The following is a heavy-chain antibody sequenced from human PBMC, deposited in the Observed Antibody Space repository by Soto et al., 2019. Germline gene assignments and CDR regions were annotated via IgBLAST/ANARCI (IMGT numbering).Heavy chain of an antibody. J-gene: IGHJ4*02. V-gene: IGHV6-1*01. D-gene: IGHD2-15*01. CDR2: TYYRSKWTN. CDR1: GDSVSSISAS. CDR3: VRGYSSSFDY. Sequence: QVQLQQSGPGLVKPSQTLSLTCAISGDSVSSISASWNWIRQSPSRGLEWLGRTYYRSKWTNDYAVSVKSRITINPDTSKNQFCLQLSSVTPEDTAMYYCVRGYSSSFDYWGQGTLVTVSS.